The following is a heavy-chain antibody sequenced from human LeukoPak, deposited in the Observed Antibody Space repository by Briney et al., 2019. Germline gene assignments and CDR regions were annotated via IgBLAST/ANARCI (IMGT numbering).Heavy chain of an antibody. D-gene: IGHD3-3*01. CDR3: ARKEGIFGVVISYFDY. CDR1: GGSFSGYY. CDR2: INHSGST. J-gene: IGHJ4*02. V-gene: IGHV4-34*01. Sequence: SETLSLTCAVYGGSFSGYYWSWIRQPPGKGLEWIGEINHSGSTNYNPSLKSRVTISVDTSKNQFSLKLSSVTAADTAVYYCARKEGIFGVVISYFDYWGQGTLVTVSS.